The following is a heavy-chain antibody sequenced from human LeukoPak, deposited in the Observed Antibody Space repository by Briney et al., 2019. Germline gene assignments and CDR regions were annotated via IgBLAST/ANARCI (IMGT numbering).Heavy chain of an antibody. V-gene: IGHV3-30*01. CDR2: VSYDGSWD. CDR3: TREERGYIPAF. D-gene: IGHD3-16*02. CDR1: GFTFSNYA. J-gene: IGHJ4*02. Sequence: GGSLRLSCAASGFTFSNYAMHWVRQTPGKGLEWVAFVSYDGSWDYHSDSVKGRFTISRDDSKNTLYLQMTRLRAEDTAVYYCTREERGYIPAFWGQGTLVTVSS.